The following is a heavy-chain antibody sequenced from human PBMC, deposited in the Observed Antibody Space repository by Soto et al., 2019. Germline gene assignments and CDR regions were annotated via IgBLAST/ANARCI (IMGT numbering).Heavy chain of an antibody. J-gene: IGHJ4*02. CDR2: ISYDGSNK. V-gene: IGHV3-30-3*01. CDR3: ARGYSSSLGIDY. Sequence: PGGSLRLSCAASGFTLSSYAIHWVRQAPGKGLEWVAVISYDGSNKYYADSVKGRFTISRDNAKNSLYLQMNSLRAEDTAVYYCARGYSSSLGIDYWGQGTLVTVSS. CDR1: GFTLSSYA. D-gene: IGHD6-13*01.